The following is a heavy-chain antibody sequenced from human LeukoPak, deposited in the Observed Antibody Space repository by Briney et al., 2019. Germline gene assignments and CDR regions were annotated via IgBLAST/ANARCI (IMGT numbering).Heavy chain of an antibody. CDR2: IYHSGST. J-gene: IGHJ3*02. V-gene: IGHV4-4*02. CDR1: GGSISSSNW. Sequence: SETLSLTCAVSGGSISSSNWWSWVRQPPGKGLEWIGEIYHSGSTNYNPSLKSRVTISVDKSKNQFSLKLSSVTAADTAVYYCARGYYSGSSSEAFDIWGQGTMVTVSS. CDR3: ARGYYSGSSSEAFDI. D-gene: IGHD1-26*01.